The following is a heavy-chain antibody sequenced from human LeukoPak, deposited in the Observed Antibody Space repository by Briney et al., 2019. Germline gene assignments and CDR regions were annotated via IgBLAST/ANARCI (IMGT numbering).Heavy chain of an antibody. CDR1: GDSISSYY. CDR2: IYTSGST. D-gene: IGHD6-13*01. J-gene: IGHJ4*02. V-gene: IGHV4-4*07. CDR3: ARRDSSSWSFDY. Sequence: SETLSLTCAVSGDSISSYYWSWIRQPAGKGLEWIGRIYTSGSTNYNPSLKSRVTISVDTSKNQLSLKLSSVTAADTAVYYCARRDSSSWSFDYWGQGTLVTVSS.